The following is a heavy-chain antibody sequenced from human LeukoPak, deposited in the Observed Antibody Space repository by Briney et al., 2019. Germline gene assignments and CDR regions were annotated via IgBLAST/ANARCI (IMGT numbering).Heavy chain of an antibody. D-gene: IGHD3-22*01. CDR3: ARHPRDYDTSGYYPGAFDI. V-gene: IGHV4-30-2*03. CDR2: IYHSGST. CDR1: GGSISSGGYS. J-gene: IGHJ3*02. Sequence: PSQTLSLTCAVSGGSISSGGYSWSWIRQPPGKGLEWIGYIYHSGSTYYNPSLKSRVTISVDTSKNQFSLRLSSVTAADTAVYYCARHPRDYDTSGYYPGAFDIWGQGTMVTVSS.